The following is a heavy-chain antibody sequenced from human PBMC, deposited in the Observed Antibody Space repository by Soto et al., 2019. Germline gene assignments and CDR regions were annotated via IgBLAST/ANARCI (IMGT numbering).Heavy chain of an antibody. CDR1: GYSFPAFW. J-gene: IGHJ4*02. Sequence: GESLKISCGASGYSFPAFWIGWVRQMPGKGLERMGIIFPADSETRYSPSFQGQVTISADKPTSTAYLEWSSLKASDTAMYYCARRGAGYNYDFWGQGTLVTVSS. D-gene: IGHD5-12*01. V-gene: IGHV5-51*01. CDR2: IFPADSET. CDR3: ARRGAGYNYDF.